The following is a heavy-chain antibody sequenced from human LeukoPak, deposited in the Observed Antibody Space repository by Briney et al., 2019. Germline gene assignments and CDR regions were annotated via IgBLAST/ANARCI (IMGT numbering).Heavy chain of an antibody. D-gene: IGHD3-16*01. Sequence: SETLSLTCTVSGDSISSYYWSWIRQPAGKGLEWIGRIYSSGNTNYNPSLKSRVTISVDTSKNQFSLKLSSVTAADTAVYYCARGPGSSAYRLDYWGQGTLVTVSS. CDR2: IYSSGNT. CDR1: GDSISSYY. J-gene: IGHJ4*02. CDR3: ARGPGSSAYRLDY. V-gene: IGHV4-4*07.